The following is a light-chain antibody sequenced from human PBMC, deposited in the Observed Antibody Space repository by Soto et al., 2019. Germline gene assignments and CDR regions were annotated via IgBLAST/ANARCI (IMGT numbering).Light chain of an antibody. CDR3: QQTYNVPQT. CDR1: QTIRNY. CDR2: AAS. J-gene: IGKJ1*01. V-gene: IGKV1-39*01. Sequence: DIRMTQFPSSLSASVGDRVTITCRASQTIRNYLNWFQQKTGKAPQLLIYAASSLQTGVPSRFSGSVSGAEFNLTISSLQPEDTATYFCQQTYNVPQTYGPGTKVEIK.